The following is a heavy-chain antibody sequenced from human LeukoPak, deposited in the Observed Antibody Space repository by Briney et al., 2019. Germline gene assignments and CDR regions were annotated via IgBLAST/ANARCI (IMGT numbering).Heavy chain of an antibody. CDR1: GFTFSSYW. J-gene: IGHJ4*02. Sequence: PGGSLRLSCAASGFTFSSYWMSWVHQAPAKGLEGVANIKQDGSEKYYVDSVKGRFTISRDNAKNSLYLQMNSLRAEDTAVYYCARDSNRGYFDYWGQGTLVTVSS. CDR3: ARDSNRGYFDY. D-gene: IGHD3-16*02. V-gene: IGHV3-7*01. CDR2: IKQDGSEK.